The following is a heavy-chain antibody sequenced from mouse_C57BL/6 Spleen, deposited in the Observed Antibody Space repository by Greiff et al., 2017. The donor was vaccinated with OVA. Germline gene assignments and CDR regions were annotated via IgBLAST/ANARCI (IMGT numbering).Heavy chain of an antibody. J-gene: IGHJ1*03. V-gene: IGHV5-9*01. D-gene: IGHD2-4*01. CDR1: GFTFSSYT. Sequence: EVMLVESGGGLVKPGGSLKLSCAASGFTFSSYTMSWVRQTPEKRLEWVATISGGGGNTYYPDSVKGRFTISRDNAKTTLYLQMSSLRSEDTALYYCARRGYDYDWYFDVWGTGTTVTVSS. CDR2: ISGGGGNT. CDR3: ARRGYDYDWYFDV.